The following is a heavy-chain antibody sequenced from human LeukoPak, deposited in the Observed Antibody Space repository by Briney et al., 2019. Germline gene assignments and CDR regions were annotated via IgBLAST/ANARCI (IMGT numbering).Heavy chain of an antibody. Sequence: SETLSLTCTVSGGSISSYYWSWIRQPPGKGLEWIGYIYYSGSTNYNPSLKSRVTISVDTSKNQFSLKLSSVTAADTAVYYCAREGRITMIVVAGAFDIWGQGTMVTVSS. D-gene: IGHD3-22*01. CDR3: AREGRITMIVVAGAFDI. J-gene: IGHJ3*02. CDR2: IYYSGST. V-gene: IGHV4-59*12. CDR1: GGSISSYY.